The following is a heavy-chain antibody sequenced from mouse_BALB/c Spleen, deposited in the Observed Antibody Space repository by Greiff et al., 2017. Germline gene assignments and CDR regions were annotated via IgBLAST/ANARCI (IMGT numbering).Heavy chain of an antibody. J-gene: IGHJ1*01. CDR1: GYTFTSYY. CDR3: TRDGDGSSYDWYVDV. V-gene: IGHV1S81*02. D-gene: IGHD1-1*01. CDR2: INPSNGGT. Sequence: QVQLQQPGAELVKPGASVKLSCKASGYTFTSYYLYWVKQRPGQGLEWIGGINPSNGGTNFNEKFKSEATLTVDKSSSTAYMQLSSLTSEDSAVYYCTRDGDGSSYDWYVDVRGAGTTVTVSS.